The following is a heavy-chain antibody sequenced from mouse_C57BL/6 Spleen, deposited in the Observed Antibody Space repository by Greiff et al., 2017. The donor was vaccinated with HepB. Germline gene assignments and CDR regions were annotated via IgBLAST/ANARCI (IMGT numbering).Heavy chain of an antibody. V-gene: IGHV1-50*01. D-gene: IGHD2-4*01. Sequence: QVQLQQPGAELVKPGASVKLSCKASGYTFTSYWMQWVKQRPGQGLEWIGEIDPSDSYTNYNQKFKGKATLTVDTSSSPAYMQLSSLTSEDSAVYYWARGGRLRRDFDYWGQGTTLTVSS. CDR1: GYTFTSYW. CDR3: ARGGRLRRDFDY. CDR2: IDPSDSYT. J-gene: IGHJ2*01.